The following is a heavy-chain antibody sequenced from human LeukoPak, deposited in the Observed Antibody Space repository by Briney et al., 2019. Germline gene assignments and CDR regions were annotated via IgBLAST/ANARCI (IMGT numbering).Heavy chain of an antibody. Sequence: PSETLSLTCTVSGGSVSSGSYYWSWIRQPPGKGLEWIGYIYYSGSTNYNPSLKSRVTISVDTSKNQFSLKPSSVTAADTAVYYCASSYCGGDCDAFDIWGQGTMVTVSS. CDR1: GGSVSSGSYY. CDR2: IYYSGST. V-gene: IGHV4-61*01. CDR3: ASSYCGGDCDAFDI. D-gene: IGHD2-21*02. J-gene: IGHJ3*02.